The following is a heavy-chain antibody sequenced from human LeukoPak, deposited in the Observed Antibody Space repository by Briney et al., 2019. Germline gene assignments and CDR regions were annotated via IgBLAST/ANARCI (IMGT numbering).Heavy chain of an antibody. D-gene: IGHD3-3*01. CDR2: INSDGSST. CDR3: ASGDFWSGYSPPDDY. CDR1: GFTFSSYW. Sequence: HPGGSLRLSCAASGFTFSSYWMHWVRQAPGKGLVWVSRINSDGSSTSYADSVKGRFTISRDNAKNTLYLQMNSLRAEDTAVYYCASGDFWSGYSPPDDYWGQGTLVTVSS. V-gene: IGHV3-74*01. J-gene: IGHJ4*02.